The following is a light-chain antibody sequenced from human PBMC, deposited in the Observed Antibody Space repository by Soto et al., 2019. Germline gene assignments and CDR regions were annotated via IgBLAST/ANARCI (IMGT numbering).Light chain of an antibody. CDR1: QGISNY. J-gene: IGKJ1*01. Sequence: DIKSAQSPSTLDASGRGRVTITCRASQGISNYLAWYQQKPGKVPKVLIYGASTLQSGVPPRFSGSGSGTDFTLTLSCLQPEDVATYFCQRYNSAPWTFGPGTKVDIK. V-gene: IGKV1-27*01. CDR3: QRYNSAPWT. CDR2: GAS.